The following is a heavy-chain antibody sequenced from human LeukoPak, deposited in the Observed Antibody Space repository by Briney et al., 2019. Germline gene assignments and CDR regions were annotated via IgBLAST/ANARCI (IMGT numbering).Heavy chain of an antibody. CDR1: GGSISSYY. CDR3: ARDYYDSSSYFLGVYYFDY. CDR2: IYTSGST. D-gene: IGHD3-22*01. Sequence: SETLSLTCTVSGGSISSYYWSWIRQPAGKGLEWIGRIYTSGSTNYNPSLKSRVTMSVDTSKNQFSLKLSSVTAADTAVYYCARDYYDSSSYFLGVYYFDYWGQGTLVTVSS. J-gene: IGHJ4*02. V-gene: IGHV4-4*07.